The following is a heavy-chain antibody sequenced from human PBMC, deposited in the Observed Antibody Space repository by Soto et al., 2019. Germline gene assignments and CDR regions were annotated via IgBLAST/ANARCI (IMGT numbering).Heavy chain of an antibody. CDR3: AARHFWSGPWTQRRLDY. CDR1: GDSINSSHW. V-gene: IGHV4-4*02. CDR2: ISHSGST. Sequence: SETLSLTXAVSGDSINSSHWWSWVRQPPGKGLEWIGQISHSGSTNYNPSLTSRVTISVDKSKNHFSLKLTSVTAADTTVYYCAARHFWSGPWTQRRLDYWGQGTLVTL. D-gene: IGHD3-3*02. J-gene: IGHJ4*02.